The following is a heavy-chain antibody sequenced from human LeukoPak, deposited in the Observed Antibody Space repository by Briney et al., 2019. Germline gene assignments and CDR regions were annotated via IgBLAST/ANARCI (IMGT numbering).Heavy chain of an antibody. D-gene: IGHD3-10*01. J-gene: IGHJ5*02. CDR1: GGSISSYF. CDR2: IHYSGST. CDR3: ARDAGSGSLVSRWFDP. Sequence: SETLSLTCTVSGGSISSYFWGWIHQPPGKGLEWIGSIHYSGSTYYNPSLKSRVTISVDTSKNQFSLKLSSVTAADTAIYYCARDAGSGSLVSRWFDPWGQGTLVTVSS. V-gene: IGHV4-39*07.